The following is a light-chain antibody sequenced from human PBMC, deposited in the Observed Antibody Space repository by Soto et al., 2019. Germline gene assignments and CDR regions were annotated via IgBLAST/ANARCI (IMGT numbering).Light chain of an antibody. CDR2: VGTGGIVG. Sequence: QSVLTQPPSASASLGASVTLTCTLSSGYSNYKVDWYQQRPGKGPRFVMRVGTGGIVGSKGDGIPDRFSALGSGLNRYLTIKNIQEEDESDYHCGADHGSGSNFVVFGGGTQLTVL. J-gene: IGLJ7*01. CDR1: SGYSNYK. CDR3: GADHGSGSNFVV. V-gene: IGLV9-49*01.